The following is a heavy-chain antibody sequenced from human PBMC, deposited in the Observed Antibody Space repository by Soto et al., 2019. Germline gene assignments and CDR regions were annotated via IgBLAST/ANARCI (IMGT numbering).Heavy chain of an antibody. Sequence: LGESLKISCKGSGYTFTQYWISWVRQTPGKGLEWLGRLDPSDSFTSHSPAFQGHVTISSDKSISTTYLQWNSLKASDTAMYYCARQKAAVTHAFDLWGQGTMVTVSS. CDR3: ARQKAAVTHAFDL. V-gene: IGHV5-10-1*01. CDR2: LDPSDSFT. CDR1: GYTFTQYW. J-gene: IGHJ3*01. D-gene: IGHD6-19*01.